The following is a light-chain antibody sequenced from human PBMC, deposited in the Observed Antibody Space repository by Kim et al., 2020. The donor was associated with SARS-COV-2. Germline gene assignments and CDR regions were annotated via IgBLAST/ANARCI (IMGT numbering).Light chain of an antibody. CDR1: RNDVGNEG. V-gene: IGLV10-54*01. CDR3: SAWDSSLSAWV. CDR2: RNN. Sequence: RQTATLACTGTRNDVGNEGATWLQQHQGHPPKLLSSRNNNRPSWISDRFSASRSGDTASLTITGLQPEDEADYYCSAWDSSLSAWVFGGGTKLTVL. J-gene: IGLJ3*02.